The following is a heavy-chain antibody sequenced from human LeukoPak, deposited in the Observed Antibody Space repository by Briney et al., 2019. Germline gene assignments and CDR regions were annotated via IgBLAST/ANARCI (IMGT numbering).Heavy chain of an antibody. Sequence: GASVKVSCKASGYTFTSYGISWVRQAPGQGLEWMGWISAYNGNTNYAQKLQGRVTMTRNTSISTAYMELSSLRSEDTAVYYCARAPPGYCSGGSCYRGGFDYWGQGTLVTVSS. CDR3: ARAPPGYCSGGSCYRGGFDY. CDR2: ISAYNGNT. CDR1: GYTFTSYG. D-gene: IGHD2-15*01. V-gene: IGHV1-18*01. J-gene: IGHJ4*02.